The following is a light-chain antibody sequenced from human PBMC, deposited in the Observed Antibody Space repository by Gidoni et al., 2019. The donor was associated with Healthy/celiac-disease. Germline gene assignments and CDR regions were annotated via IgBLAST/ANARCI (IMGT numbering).Light chain of an antibody. Sequence: DIQMTPPPSTLSASVGDRVTITCRASQSISSWLAWYQQKPGKAPKLLIYKASSLESGVPSRFSGSGSGTEFTLTISSLQPDDFATYYCQQYNSYLWTFGQGTKVEIK. J-gene: IGKJ1*01. CDR1: QSISSW. V-gene: IGKV1-5*03. CDR2: KAS. CDR3: QQYNSYLWT.